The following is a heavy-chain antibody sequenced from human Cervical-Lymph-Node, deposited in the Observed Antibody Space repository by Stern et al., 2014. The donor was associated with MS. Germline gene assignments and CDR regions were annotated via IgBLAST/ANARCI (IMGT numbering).Heavy chain of an antibody. J-gene: IGHJ6*02. CDR2: FDPEEGKT. D-gene: IGHD6-19*01. CDR1: GYTLTELS. CDR3: ATGVAVAGNYSYGMDV. V-gene: IGHV1-24*01. Sequence: QVQLVQSGAEVKKPGASVKVSCKVSGYTLTELSMHWVRQAPGKGLEWMGGFDPEEGKTICAKKFKGRVPMTEDTSTDTAYMELSSLRSEDPAVYYCATGVAVAGNYSYGMDVWGQGPTVTVSS.